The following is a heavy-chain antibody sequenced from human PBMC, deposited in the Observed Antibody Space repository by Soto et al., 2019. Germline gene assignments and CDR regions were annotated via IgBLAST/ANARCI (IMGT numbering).Heavy chain of an antibody. Sequence: LXLACASTAFTFSSYAMSWVRQAPVKGLEWVSAISGSGGSTYYADSVKGRFTISRDNSKNTLYLQMNSLRAEDTAVYYRAKDIPPHCGDYESWGQGTLVTVSS. J-gene: IGHJ4*02. V-gene: IGHV3-23*01. D-gene: IGHD4-17*01. CDR2: ISGSGGST. CDR3: AKDIPPHCGDYES. CDR1: AFTFSSYA.